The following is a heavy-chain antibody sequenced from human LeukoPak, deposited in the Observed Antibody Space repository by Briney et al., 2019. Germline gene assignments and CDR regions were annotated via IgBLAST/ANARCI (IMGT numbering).Heavy chain of an antibody. Sequence: GGSLRLSCAASGFPFSAYSMNWVRRAPGKGLEWVSSISGSSAYVYYADSVKGRFTVSRGNAKNSLYPQMSSLRAEDTAVYYCAKAYYDSSGYSYYFDYWGQGTPVTVSS. J-gene: IGHJ4*02. D-gene: IGHD3-22*01. CDR2: ISGSSAYV. V-gene: IGHV3-21*01. CDR3: AKAYYDSSGYSYYFDY. CDR1: GFPFSAYS.